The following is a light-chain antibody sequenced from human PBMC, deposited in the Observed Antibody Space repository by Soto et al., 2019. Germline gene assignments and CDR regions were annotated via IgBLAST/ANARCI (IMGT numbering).Light chain of an antibody. CDR2: DVN. V-gene: IGLV2-14*03. Sequence: QSALTQPASVSGSPGQSITISCTGSSSDIGGYNYVSWYQQHPGKAPRLMIYDVNVRSSGVSTRFSGSKSGNTASLTISGLQAGDEADYYCSSFTTTSTIGVFGGGTKLTVL. J-gene: IGLJ3*02. CDR3: SSFTTTSTIGV. CDR1: SSDIGGYNY.